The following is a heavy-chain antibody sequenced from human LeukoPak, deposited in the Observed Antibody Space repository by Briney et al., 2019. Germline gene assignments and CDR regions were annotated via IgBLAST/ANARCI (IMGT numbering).Heavy chain of an antibody. CDR3: ARGGRDNWFDP. J-gene: IGHJ5*02. V-gene: IGHV4-34*01. CDR2: INHSGST. CDR1: GGSFSGYY. D-gene: IGHD1-26*01. Sequence: SETLSLTCAVYGGSFSGYYWSWIRQPPGKGLEWIGEINHSGSTNYNPSLKSRVTISVDTSKNQFSLKLSSVTAADTAVYYRARGGRDNWFDPWGQGTLVTVSS.